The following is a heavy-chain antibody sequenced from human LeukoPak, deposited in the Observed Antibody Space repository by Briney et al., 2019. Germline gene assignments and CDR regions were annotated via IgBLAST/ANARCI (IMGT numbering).Heavy chain of an antibody. D-gene: IGHD2/OR15-2a*01. V-gene: IGHV3-48*01. CDR3: ARDYVYAFDY. Sequence: PGGSLRLSCAASRFSFSSYSINWVRQAPGKGLEWVSYISGDGNAKHYTDSVKGRFTISRDNAKNALYLQMNSLRAEDTAVYFCARDYVYAFDYWGQGTLVTVSS. CDR1: RFSFSSYS. CDR2: ISGDGNAK. J-gene: IGHJ4*02.